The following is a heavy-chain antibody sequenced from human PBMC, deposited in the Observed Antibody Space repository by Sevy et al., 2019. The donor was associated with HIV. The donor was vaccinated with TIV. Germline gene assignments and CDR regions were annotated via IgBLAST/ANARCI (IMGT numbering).Heavy chain of an antibody. D-gene: IGHD4-4*01. CDR3: VRVTPDEDGTTLDS. J-gene: IGHJ4*02. Sequence: GGSLRLSCAASGFIFSNFGINWVRQAPGKGLEWVAIIWHDGTKKHYLESVKDRFTISRDNSKNTVYLQMNSLRVEDSGTYYCVRVTPDEDGTTLDSWGLGTLVTVSS. V-gene: IGHV3-33*01. CDR1: GFIFSNFG. CDR2: IWHDGTKK.